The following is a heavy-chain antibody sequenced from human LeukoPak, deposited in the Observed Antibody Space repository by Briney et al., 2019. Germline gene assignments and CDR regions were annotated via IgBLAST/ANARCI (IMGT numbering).Heavy chain of an antibody. CDR3: ALILRFHNDWFDP. J-gene: IGHJ5*02. Sequence: SETLSLTCTVAVGSISSSSYYWGWIREPPGKGLEGIGSIYYSGSTYYNPSLKSRVTISVDTSKNQFSLKLSSVTAADTAVYYCALILRFHNDWFDPWGQGTLVTVSS. CDR2: IYYSGST. CDR1: VGSISSSSYY. D-gene: IGHD3-3*01. V-gene: IGHV4-39*07.